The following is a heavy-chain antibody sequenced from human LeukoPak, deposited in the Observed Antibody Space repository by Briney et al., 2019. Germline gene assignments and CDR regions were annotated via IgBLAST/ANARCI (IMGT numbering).Heavy chain of an antibody. Sequence: SETLSLTCAVYGGSFSGYYWSWIRQPPGKGLEWIGEINHSGSTNYNPSLKSRVTISVDTSKNQFSLKLSSVTAADTAVYYCARGRISNYWGQGTLVTVSS. CDR1: GGSFSGYY. CDR3: ARGRISNY. D-gene: IGHD3-3*01. V-gene: IGHV4-34*01. CDR2: INHSGST. J-gene: IGHJ4*02.